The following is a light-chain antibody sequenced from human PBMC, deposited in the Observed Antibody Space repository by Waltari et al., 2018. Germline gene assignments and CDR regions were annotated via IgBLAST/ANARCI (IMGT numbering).Light chain of an antibody. Sequence: DVVMTQSPLSLPVTLGQPAYISCRSSQSLVYRDGKTYLNWFHQRPGQSPRRLIYKVSNRDSGVPDRFSGSGSGTEFTLNINRVEAEDVGVYYCMQGTHWPWTFGQVTNVEIK. CDR3: MQGTHWPWT. CDR2: KVS. CDR1: QSLVYRDGKTY. V-gene: IGKV2-30*01. J-gene: IGKJ1*01.